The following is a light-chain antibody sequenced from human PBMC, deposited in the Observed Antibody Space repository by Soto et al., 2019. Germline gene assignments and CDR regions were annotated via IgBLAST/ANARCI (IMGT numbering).Light chain of an antibody. CDR3: QQYRSWPRT. Sequence: EIVLTQSPGTLSLSPGERATLSCRASQSVSNNYLAWYQQKPGQAPRLLIYGASNRATGIPDRFSGSGSGTDFTLTISRLEPEDFGVYYCQQYRSWPRTFGQGTKVEIK. CDR2: GAS. V-gene: IGKV3-20*01. CDR1: QSVSNNY. J-gene: IGKJ1*01.